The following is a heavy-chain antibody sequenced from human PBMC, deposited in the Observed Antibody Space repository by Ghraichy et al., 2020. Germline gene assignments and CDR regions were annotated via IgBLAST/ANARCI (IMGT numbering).Heavy chain of an antibody. CDR2: ISAYNGNT. V-gene: IGHV1-18*01. CDR1: GYTFTSYG. Sequence: ASVKVSCKASGYTFTSYGISWVRQAPGQGLEWMGWISAYNGNTNYAQKLQGRVTMTTDTSTSTAYMELRSLRSDDTAVYYCARGDYYDSSGYLAYWGQGTLVTVSS. D-gene: IGHD3-22*01. J-gene: IGHJ4*02. CDR3: ARGDYYDSSGYLAY.